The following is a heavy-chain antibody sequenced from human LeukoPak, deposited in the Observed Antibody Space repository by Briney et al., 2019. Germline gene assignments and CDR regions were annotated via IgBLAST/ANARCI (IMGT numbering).Heavy chain of an antibody. V-gene: IGHV3-21*01. CDR3: ARESPYSSSWYRAAFDI. CDR1: GLTFSSYS. Sequence: GGSLRLSCAASGLTFSSYSMNWVRRAPGKGLEWVSSISSSSSYIYYADSVKGRFTISRDNAKNSLYLQMNSLRAEDTAVYYCARESPYSSSWYRAAFDIWGQGTMVTVSS. J-gene: IGHJ3*02. CDR2: ISSSSSYI. D-gene: IGHD6-13*01.